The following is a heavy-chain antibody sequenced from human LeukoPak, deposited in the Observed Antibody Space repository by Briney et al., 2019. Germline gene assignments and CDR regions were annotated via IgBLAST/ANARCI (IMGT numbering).Heavy chain of an antibody. Sequence: GGSLRLSCAASGFTFSSYSMNWVRQAPGKGLEWVANIKQDGSEKYYVDSVKGRFTISRDNAKNSLYLQMNSLRAEDTAVYYCAKVRVQLWFGFDYWGQGTLVTVSS. CDR1: GFTFSSYS. V-gene: IGHV3-7*01. CDR2: IKQDGSEK. D-gene: IGHD5-18*01. J-gene: IGHJ4*02. CDR3: AKVRVQLWFGFDY.